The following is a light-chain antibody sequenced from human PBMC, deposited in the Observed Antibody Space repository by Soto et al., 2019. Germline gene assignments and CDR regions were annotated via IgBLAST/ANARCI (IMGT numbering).Light chain of an antibody. Sequence: EIVLTQSPGTLSLSPGERATLSCRASQSVSSSFLAWYQQRPGQPPRLLIYGASSRAPGIPDRFSGSGSGTDFTLTITRLEPEDFAVYYCQQYKKWPRKFGQRTKV. CDR3: QQYKKWPRK. CDR2: GAS. V-gene: IGKV3-20*01. J-gene: IGKJ1*01. CDR1: QSVSSSF.